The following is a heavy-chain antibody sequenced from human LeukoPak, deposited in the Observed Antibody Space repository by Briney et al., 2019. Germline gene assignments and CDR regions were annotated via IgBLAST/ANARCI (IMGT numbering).Heavy chain of an antibody. D-gene: IGHD2-2*02. CDR2: ISGSGGST. CDR1: GFTFSSYA. J-gene: IGHJ6*03. V-gene: IGHV3-23*01. CDR3: AKDGVDIVVVPAAINYYYYMDV. Sequence: GGSLRLSCAASGFTFSSYAMSWVRQAPGKGLEWVSAISGSGGSTYYADSVKGWFTISRDNSKNTLYLQMNSLRAEDTAVYYCAKDGVDIVVVPAAINYYYYMDVWGKGTTVTVSS.